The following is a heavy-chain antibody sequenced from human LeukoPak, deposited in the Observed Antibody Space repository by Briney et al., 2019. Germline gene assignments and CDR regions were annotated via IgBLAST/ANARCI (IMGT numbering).Heavy chain of an antibody. CDR1: GYTLTELS. J-gene: IGHJ6*02. V-gene: IGHV1-24*01. CDR3: VREMATTVYYYYGMDV. CDR2: FDPEDGET. D-gene: IGHD5-24*01. Sequence: ASVKVSCKVSGYTLTELSMHWVRQAPGKGLEWMGGFDPEDGETIYAQKFQGRVTMTEDTSTDTAYMELSSLRSEDTAVYYCVREMATTVYYYYGMDVWGQGTTVTVSS.